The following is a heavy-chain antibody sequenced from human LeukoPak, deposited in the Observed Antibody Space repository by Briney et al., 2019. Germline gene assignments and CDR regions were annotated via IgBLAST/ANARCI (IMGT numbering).Heavy chain of an antibody. J-gene: IGHJ4*01. CDR2: INHSGST. CDR3: ARDRSSYAKGHYDY. V-gene: IGHV4-34*01. CDR1: GGSFSGYY. Sequence: SETLSLTCAVYGGSFSGYYWSWIRQPPGKGLEWIGEINHSGSTNYNPSLKSRVTMSVDTSKNQFSLKLSSVTAADTAVYYCARDRSSYAKGHYDYWGQGTLVTVSS. D-gene: IGHD6-6*01.